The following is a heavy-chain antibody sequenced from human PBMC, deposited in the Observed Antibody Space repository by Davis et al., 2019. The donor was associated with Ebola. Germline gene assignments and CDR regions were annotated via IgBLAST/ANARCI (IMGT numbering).Heavy chain of an antibody. Sequence: SVKVSCKASVYTFTGYYMHWVRQAPGQGLEWMGGIIPIFGTANYAQKFQGRVTITADKSTSTAYMELSSLRSEDTAVYYCASWTLSFSSSWYEYYYYGMDVWGQGTTVTVSS. CDR1: VYTFTGYY. V-gene: IGHV1-69*06. CDR2: IIPIFGTA. CDR3: ASWTLSFSSSWYEYYYYGMDV. D-gene: IGHD6-13*01. J-gene: IGHJ6*02.